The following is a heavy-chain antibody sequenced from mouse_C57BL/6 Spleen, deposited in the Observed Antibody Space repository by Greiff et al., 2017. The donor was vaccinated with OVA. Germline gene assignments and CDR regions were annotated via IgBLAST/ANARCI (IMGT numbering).Heavy chain of an antibody. CDR1: GFTFSSYA. CDR2: ISDGGSYT. J-gene: IGHJ4*01. CDR3: ARDGGYYGSLPMDY. V-gene: IGHV5-4*01. D-gene: IGHD1-1*01. Sequence: DVQLVESGGGLVKPGGSLKLSCAASGFTFSSYAMSWVRQTPEKRLEWVATISDGGSYTYYPDNVKVRFTISRDNAKNNLYLQMSHLKSEDTAMYYCARDGGYYGSLPMDYWGQGTSVTVSS.